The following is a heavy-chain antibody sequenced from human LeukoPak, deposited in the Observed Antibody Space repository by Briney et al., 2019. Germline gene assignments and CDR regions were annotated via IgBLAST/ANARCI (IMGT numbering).Heavy chain of an antibody. CDR1: GGSISSSNW. CDR3: ARDGGGSSTTYFDY. Sequence: SETLSLTCAVSGGSISSSNWWSWVRQPPGKGLEWIGEIYHSGSTYYNPSLKSRVTISVDTSKNQFSLKLSSVTAADTAVYYCARDGGGSSTTYFDYWGQGTLVTVSS. V-gene: IGHV4-4*02. CDR2: IYHSGST. J-gene: IGHJ4*02. D-gene: IGHD2-15*01.